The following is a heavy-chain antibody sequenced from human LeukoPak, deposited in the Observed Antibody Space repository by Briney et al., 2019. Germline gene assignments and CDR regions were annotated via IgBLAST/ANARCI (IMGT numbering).Heavy chain of an antibody. J-gene: IGHJ4*02. D-gene: IGHD6-13*01. CDR3: ARDTQDSSSWYPLDY. Sequence: GGSLRLSCAASGFTVSSNYTGWVRQAPGKGLEWVSVIYSGGSTYYADSVKGRFTISRDNSKNTLYLQMNSLRAEDTAVYYCARDTQDSSSWYPLDYWGQGTLVTVSS. V-gene: IGHV3-66*01. CDR2: IYSGGST. CDR1: GFTVSSNY.